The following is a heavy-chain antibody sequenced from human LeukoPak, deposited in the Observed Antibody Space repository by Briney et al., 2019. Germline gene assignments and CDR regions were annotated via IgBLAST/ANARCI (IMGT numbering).Heavy chain of an antibody. CDR2: ISAYNGNT. J-gene: IGHJ4*02. Sequence: GASVKVSCKASGYTFTSYGISWVRQAPGQGLGWMGWISAYNGNTNYAQKLQGRVTMTTDTSTSTAYMELRSLRSDDTAVYYCARLGYYDSSGYGASDYFDYWGQGTLVTVSS. D-gene: IGHD3-22*01. CDR3: ARLGYYDSSGYGASDYFDY. CDR1: GYTFTSYG. V-gene: IGHV1-18*01.